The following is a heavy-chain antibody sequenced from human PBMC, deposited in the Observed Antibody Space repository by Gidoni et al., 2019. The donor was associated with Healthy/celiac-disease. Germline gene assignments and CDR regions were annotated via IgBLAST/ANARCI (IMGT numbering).Heavy chain of an antibody. D-gene: IGHD3-3*01. CDR1: GFKFSSYA. V-gene: IGHV3-30-3*01. CDR2: ISYDGSNK. J-gene: IGHJ6*02. Sequence: QDNLVQSGWGVVHPGRARRLCWSAYGFKFSSYAMHGVRQAPGKGLEWLAVISYDGSNKYYADSVKGRFTISRDNSENRLYLHMNRLRAEETAVYCCARGLRITIFGVVNSGHRYYYGMDVWGQGTTVTVSS. CDR3: ARGLRITIFGVVNSGHRYYYGMDV.